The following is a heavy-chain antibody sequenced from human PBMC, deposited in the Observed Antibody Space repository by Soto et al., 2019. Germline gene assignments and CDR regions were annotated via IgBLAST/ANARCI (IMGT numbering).Heavy chain of an antibody. D-gene: IGHD6-6*01. Sequence: EVQLLESGGGMVEPRGSLKLSCAASGFSFGTYVMNWVRQAPGKGLEWVSGISGSGGRVYSADSVKGRFTISRDNSRNTLYLQMNSLRAEDTAIYFCVRNQAPLVHIPPNPDAHHNSGMDVWGQGTTVTVSS. CDR2: ISGSGGRV. V-gene: IGHV3-23*01. J-gene: IGHJ6*02. CDR1: GFSFGTYV. CDR3: VRNQAPLVHIPPNPDAHHNSGMDV.